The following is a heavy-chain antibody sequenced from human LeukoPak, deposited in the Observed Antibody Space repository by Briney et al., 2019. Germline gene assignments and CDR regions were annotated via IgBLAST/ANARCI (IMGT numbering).Heavy chain of an antibody. D-gene: IGHD1-26*01. V-gene: IGHV3-21*04. CDR1: GFTFSTYS. CDR3: AKDHSGSYYVSYFDY. J-gene: IGHJ4*02. Sequence: GGSLRLSCAASGFTFSTYSMNWVRQAPGKGLEWVSSISSSSAYIYYADSLKGRFTISRDNSKNTLYLQMNSLRAEDTAVYYCAKDHSGSYYVSYFDYWGQGTLVTVSS. CDR2: ISSSSAYI.